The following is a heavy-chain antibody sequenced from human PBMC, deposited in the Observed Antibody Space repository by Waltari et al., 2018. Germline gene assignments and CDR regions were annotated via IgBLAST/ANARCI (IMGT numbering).Heavy chain of an antibody. CDR3: APSAAAGPYYFDY. CDR2: INPNRGGT. D-gene: IGHD6-13*01. CDR1: GSTFTGYY. V-gene: IGHV1-2*06. J-gene: IGHJ4*02. Sequence: QVQLVQSGAEVKKPGASVKVSCKASGSTFTGYYMHWVRQAPGQGLEWMVRINPNRGGTNYAQKCQGRVTRTRETSISTAYMELSRLRADDTAVYYCAPSAAAGPYYFDYWGQGTLVTVSS.